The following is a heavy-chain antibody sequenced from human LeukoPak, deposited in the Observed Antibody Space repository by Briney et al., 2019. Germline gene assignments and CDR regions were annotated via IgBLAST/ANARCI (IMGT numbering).Heavy chain of an antibody. CDR1: GFTFSGYN. J-gene: IGHJ6*03. Sequence: GGSLRLSCAASGFTFSGYNMNWVRQAPGKGLEWVSYISTSSSTIYYADSVKGRFTISRDNAKNTLYLQMDSLRAEDTAVYSCVRGDYYYMDVWGKGTTVTVSS. CDR3: VRGDYYYMDV. CDR2: ISTSSSTI. V-gene: IGHV3-48*04.